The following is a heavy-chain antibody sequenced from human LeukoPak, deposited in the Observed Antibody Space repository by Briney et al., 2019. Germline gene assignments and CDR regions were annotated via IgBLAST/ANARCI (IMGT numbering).Heavy chain of an antibody. CDR2: ISSTSSNI. V-gene: IGHV3-48*04. Sequence: GGSLRLSCAASGYPFSSFSMNWVRQAPGKGLEWVSYISSTSSNIYYADSVQGRFTISRDNAKNSLYLQMSSLRVEDTAVYYCARNDYNFDYWGQGTLVTVSS. CDR3: ARNDYNFDY. D-gene: IGHD3-16*01. J-gene: IGHJ4*02. CDR1: GYPFSSFS.